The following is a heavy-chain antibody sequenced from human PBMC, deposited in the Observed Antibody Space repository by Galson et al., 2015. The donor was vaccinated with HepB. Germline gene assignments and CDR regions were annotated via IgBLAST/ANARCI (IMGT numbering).Heavy chain of an antibody. V-gene: IGHV1-69*13. CDR3: ARAGYSGLDPTVVTPDEAFDI. CDR1: GVSFSSYS. Sequence: SVKVSCKASGVSFSSYSISWVRQAPGQGLEWLGGIIPLFGTTNYAQKFQGKVTITADESTSSAYMELRGPRSGDTAVYFCARAGYSGLDPTVVTPDEAFDIWGQGTMVTVSS. J-gene: IGHJ3*02. D-gene: IGHD4-23*01. CDR2: IIPLFGTT.